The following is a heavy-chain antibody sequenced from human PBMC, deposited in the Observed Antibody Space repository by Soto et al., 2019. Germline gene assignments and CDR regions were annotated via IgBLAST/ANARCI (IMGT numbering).Heavy chain of an antibody. Sequence: GASVKVSCKASGYTFTSYDINCVRQATGQGLEWMGWMNPNSGNTGYAQKFQGRVTMTRNTSISTAYMELSSLRSEDTAVYYCARAVGARYYYYGMDVWGQGTTVTVSS. V-gene: IGHV1-8*01. CDR1: GYTFTSYD. J-gene: IGHJ6*02. CDR2: MNPNSGNT. CDR3: ARAVGARYYYYGMDV. D-gene: IGHD1-26*01.